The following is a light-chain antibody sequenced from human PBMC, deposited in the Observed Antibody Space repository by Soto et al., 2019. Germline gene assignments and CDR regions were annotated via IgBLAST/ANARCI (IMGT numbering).Light chain of an antibody. CDR3: QHFNRFYVT. V-gene: IGKV1-13*02. CDR1: PGISSA. Sequence: ALQLNQSPSSLSASVGARVTITCRASPGISSALDWYQQKPGKPPKLLIYDASSFDGGVPSRFSGRGSGTYFALTTSSVQPEDFAAYYCQHFNRFYVTFGQGTKLLIK. CDR2: DAS. J-gene: IGKJ2*01.